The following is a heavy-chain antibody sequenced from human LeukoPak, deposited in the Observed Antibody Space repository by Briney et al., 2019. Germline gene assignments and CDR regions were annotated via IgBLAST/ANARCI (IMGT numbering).Heavy chain of an antibody. CDR1: GGSFSGYY. Sequence: PSETLSLTCAVYGGSFSGYYRSWIRQPPGKGLEWIGEIKHSGSTNYNPSLKSRVTISVDTSKNQFSLKLSSVTAADTAVYYCASGTYGDWGQGTLVTVSS. V-gene: IGHV4-34*01. D-gene: IGHD3-10*01. J-gene: IGHJ4*02. CDR2: IKHSGST. CDR3: ASGTYGD.